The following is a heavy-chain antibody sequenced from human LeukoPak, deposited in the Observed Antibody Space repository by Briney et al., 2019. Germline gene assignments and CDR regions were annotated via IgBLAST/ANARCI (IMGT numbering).Heavy chain of an antibody. D-gene: IGHD2-21*01. CDR1: GGTFSSYA. CDR3: ARDGLGDTPFDY. J-gene: IGHJ4*02. Sequence: SAKVSCKASGGTFSSYAISWVRQAPGQGLEWMGGIIPIFGTANYAQKFQGRVTITADKSTSTAYMELSSLRSEDTAVYYCARDGLGDTPFDYWGQGTLVTVSS. CDR2: IIPIFGTA. V-gene: IGHV1-69*06.